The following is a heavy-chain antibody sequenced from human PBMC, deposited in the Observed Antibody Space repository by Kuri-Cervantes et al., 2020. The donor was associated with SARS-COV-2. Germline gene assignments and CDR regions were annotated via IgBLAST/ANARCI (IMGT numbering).Heavy chain of an antibody. J-gene: IGHJ4*02. V-gene: IGHV1-2*02. CDR2: INPNSGGT. CDR1: GYTFTGYY. Sequence: ASVKVSCKASGYTFTGYYMHWVRQAPGQGLEWMGWINPNSGGTNYAQKFQGRATMTRDTSISTAYMELSRLRSDDTAVYYCARVLGSSTSCYWDWGQGTLVTVSS. CDR3: ARVLGSSTSCYWD. D-gene: IGHD2-2*01.